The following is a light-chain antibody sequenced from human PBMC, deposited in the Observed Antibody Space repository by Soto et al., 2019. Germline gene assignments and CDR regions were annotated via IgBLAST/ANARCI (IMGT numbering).Light chain of an antibody. J-gene: IGKJ5*01. CDR1: QSVSSSY. Sequence: EIVLTQSPAILSVSPGERATLSCRASQSVSSSYLAWYQQKPGQPPRLLIYGASTRATAIPARFSGSGSGTEFTLAISSLQSEDFALYYCQQYGGSPITFGLGTRLEIK. CDR2: GAS. CDR3: QQYGGSPIT. V-gene: IGKV3-20*01.